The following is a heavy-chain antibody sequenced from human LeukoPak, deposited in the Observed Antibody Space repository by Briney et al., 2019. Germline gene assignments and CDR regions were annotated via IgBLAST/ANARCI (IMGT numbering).Heavy chain of an antibody. J-gene: IGHJ4*02. D-gene: IGHD6-19*01. Sequence: SGPTVVNPTQTLTLTCTLSGFSLSTSGMRVSWIRQPPGKALEWLARIDWDDDKFHSTSLKTRLTISKDTSKNQVVLTMTNMDPVDTATYYCARIGVAGTTRDYWGQGTLVTVSS. CDR3: ARIGVAGTTRDY. CDR2: IDWDDDK. CDR1: GFSLSTSGMR. V-gene: IGHV2-70*04.